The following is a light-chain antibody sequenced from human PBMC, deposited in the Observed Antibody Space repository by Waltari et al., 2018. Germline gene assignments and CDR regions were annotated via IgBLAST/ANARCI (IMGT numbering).Light chain of an antibody. CDR3: QVWDGSADYVV. V-gene: IGLV3-21*04. CDR2: YDG. Sequence: SYVLTQPPSVSVAPGQTARITCEGTNVGSKSVHWYQRKPGQAPVMVIYYDGDRPSGIPDRFSGSNSGNTATLTISRVEAGDEADYYCQVWDGSADYVVFGGGTKLTVL. CDR1: NVGSKS. J-gene: IGLJ2*01.